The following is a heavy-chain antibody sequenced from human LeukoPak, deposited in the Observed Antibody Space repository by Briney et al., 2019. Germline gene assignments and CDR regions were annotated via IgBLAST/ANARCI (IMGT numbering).Heavy chain of an antibody. CDR3: ARKALPGNWFDP. J-gene: IGHJ5*02. Sequence: PSETLSLTCTVSGGSISNDIYSWSWIRQPPGKGLEWIGYIFYTGSTYYNPSLKSRVTISVDRSKNQFSLKLTSVTVADTAVYYCARKALPGNWFDPWGQGTLVTVSS. V-gene: IGHV4-30-2*01. CDR2: IFYTGST. CDR1: GGSISNDIYS.